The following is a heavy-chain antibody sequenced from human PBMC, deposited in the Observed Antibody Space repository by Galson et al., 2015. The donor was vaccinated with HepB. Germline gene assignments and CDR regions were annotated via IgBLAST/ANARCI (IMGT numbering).Heavy chain of an antibody. CDR2: IWYDGSNK. D-gene: IGHD3-22*01. V-gene: IGHV3-33*01. CDR1: GFTFSSYG. Sequence: SLRLSCAASGFTFSSYGMHWVRQAPGKGPEWVAVIWYDGSNKYYADSVKGRFTISRDNSKNTLYLQMNSLRAEDTAVYYCAREGSMIQYYDYWGQGTLVTVSS. CDR3: AREGSMIQYYDY. J-gene: IGHJ4*02.